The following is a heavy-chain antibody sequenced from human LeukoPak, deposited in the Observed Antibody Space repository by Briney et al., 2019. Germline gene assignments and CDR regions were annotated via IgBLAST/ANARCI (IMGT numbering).Heavy chain of an antibody. Sequence: SVKVSCKASGGTFSSYAMSWVRQAPGQGLEWMGGIIPIIGTANYAQKFQGRVTITADESTSTAYMELSSLRSEDTDVYYCARVYVGYSYGYYYYMDVWGKRTTVTVSS. CDR2: IIPIIGTA. J-gene: IGHJ6*03. D-gene: IGHD5-18*01. CDR1: GGTFSSYA. CDR3: ARVYVGYSYGYYYYMDV. V-gene: IGHV1-69*01.